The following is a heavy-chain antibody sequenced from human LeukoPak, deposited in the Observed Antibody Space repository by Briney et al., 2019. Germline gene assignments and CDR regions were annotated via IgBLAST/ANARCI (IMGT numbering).Heavy chain of an antibody. Sequence: GASVKVSCKASGYTFTNYGINWVRQAPGQGLEWMGWISAYDGNTNYAQKLQGRVTMTTDTSTSTAYMELRSLRSDDTAVYYCARDLLPYSGSYYRWGYWGQGTLVTVSS. CDR3: ARDLLPYSGSYYRWGY. J-gene: IGHJ4*02. CDR2: ISAYDGNT. V-gene: IGHV1-18*01. CDR1: GYTFTNYG. D-gene: IGHD1-26*01.